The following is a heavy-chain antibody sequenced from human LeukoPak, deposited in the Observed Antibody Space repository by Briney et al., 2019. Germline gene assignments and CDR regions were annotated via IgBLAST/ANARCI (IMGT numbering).Heavy chain of an antibody. J-gene: IGHJ4*02. Sequence: PGGSLRLSCAASGFTFSSYGMHWVRQAPGKGLEWVAVISYDGSNKYYADSVKGRFTISRDNSKNTLYLQMNSLRAEDTAVYYCAKDRVGAAGTWGQGTLVTVSS. V-gene: IGHV3-30*18. CDR2: ISYDGSNK. CDR3: AKDRVGAAGT. D-gene: IGHD6-13*01. CDR1: GFTFSSYG.